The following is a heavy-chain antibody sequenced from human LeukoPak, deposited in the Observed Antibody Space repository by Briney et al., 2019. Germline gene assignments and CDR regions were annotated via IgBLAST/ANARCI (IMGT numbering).Heavy chain of an antibody. V-gene: IGHV4-39*07. J-gene: IGHJ4*02. CDR3: AREYMVRGVIDY. CDR2: IYYSGSS. Sequence: PSETLSLTCTVSGGSISITTYYWGWLRQPPGRGLEWFGNIYYSGSSYYNPSLKSRVTISVDTSKNQFSLKLSSVTAADTAVYYCAREYMVRGVIDYWGQGTLVTVSS. CDR1: GGSISITTYY. D-gene: IGHD3-10*01.